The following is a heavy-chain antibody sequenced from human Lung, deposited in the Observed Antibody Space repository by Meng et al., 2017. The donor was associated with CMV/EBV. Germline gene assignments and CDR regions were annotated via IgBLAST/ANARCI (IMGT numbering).Heavy chain of an antibody. CDR3: ARDGGKYCSSTSCKSKYYYYGMDV. CDR1: GGSISSSSYY. Sequence: ESLKISCTVSGGSISSSSYYWGWIRQPPGKGLEWIGSIYYSGSTYYNPSLKSRVTISVDTSKNQFSLKLSSVTAADTAVYYCARDGGKYCSSTSCKSKYYYYGMDVWGQGXTVTVSS. CDR2: IYYSGST. J-gene: IGHJ6*02. D-gene: IGHD2-2*01. V-gene: IGHV4-39*07.